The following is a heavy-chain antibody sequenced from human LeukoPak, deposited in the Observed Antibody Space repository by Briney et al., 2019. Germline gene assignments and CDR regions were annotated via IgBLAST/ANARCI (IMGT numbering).Heavy chain of an antibody. J-gene: IGHJ4*02. CDR3: ARVGCTSTSCLAN. CDR1: GLTFSSDW. V-gene: IGHV3-7*01. CDR2: IKQDGSEK. D-gene: IGHD2-2*01. Sequence: PGGSLRLSCAVSGLTFSSDWMTWVRQAPGKGLELVANIKQDGSEKYYVDSVKGRFTISRDNAKNSLYLQMSGVRAEDTAVYYCARVGCTSTSCLANWGQGTLVTVSS.